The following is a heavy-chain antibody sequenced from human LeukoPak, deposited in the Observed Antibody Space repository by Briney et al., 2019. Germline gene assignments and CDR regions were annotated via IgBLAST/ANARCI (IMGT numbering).Heavy chain of an antibody. CDR3: AREWTQSGSFDY. V-gene: IGHV4-4*07. CDR1: GGSISIYY. CDR2: IYTSGST. J-gene: IGHJ4*02. Sequence: SETLSLTCTVSGGSISIYYWSWIRQPAGKGREGIGRIYTSGSTYYNPSLKSRVTISVDTSKNQFSLKLSSVTAADTAVYYCAREWTQSGSFDYWGQGTLVTVSS. D-gene: IGHD1-26*01.